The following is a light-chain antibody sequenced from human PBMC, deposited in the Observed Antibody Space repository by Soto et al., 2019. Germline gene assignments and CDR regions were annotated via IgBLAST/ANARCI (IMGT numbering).Light chain of an antibody. Sequence: DIQMTQSPSSLSAFVGDRFTITCRASQGISNYLAWYQQKPGKVPKLLIYAASTLQSGVPSRFSGSGSGTDFTLTISGLQPEDVATYFCQKYNIVPLAFGGGTKVEIK. CDR2: AAS. V-gene: IGKV1-27*01. J-gene: IGKJ4*01. CDR3: QKYNIVPLA. CDR1: QGISNY.